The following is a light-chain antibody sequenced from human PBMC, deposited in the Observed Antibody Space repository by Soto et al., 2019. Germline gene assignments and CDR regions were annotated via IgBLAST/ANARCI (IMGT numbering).Light chain of an antibody. J-gene: IGKJ1*01. CDR2: ASS. CDR1: QNIRSH. Sequence: EIVMTQSPATLSVSPGESATLSCRASQNIRSHLAWYQLRPGQAPRLLIYASSTRATGIPARFSGSGSGTEFTLPISSLQSEDFALYFCQQYNVWPGWTFGQGTKVGVK. CDR3: QQYNVWPGWT. V-gene: IGKV3-15*01.